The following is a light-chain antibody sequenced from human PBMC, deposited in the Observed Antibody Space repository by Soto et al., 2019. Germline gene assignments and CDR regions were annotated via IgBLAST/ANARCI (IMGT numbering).Light chain of an antibody. CDR2: DAS. CDR1: QSVRSW. Sequence: DIQMTQSPATLSASVGDRVTITCRANQSVRSWLAWYQQKPGTAPKLLIFDASRLESGVPSRFSGSASGTEFTLTISSLQPDDFATYYCQQYDNYPLTFGGGTKVEIK. V-gene: IGKV1-5*01. J-gene: IGKJ4*01. CDR3: QQYDNYPLT.